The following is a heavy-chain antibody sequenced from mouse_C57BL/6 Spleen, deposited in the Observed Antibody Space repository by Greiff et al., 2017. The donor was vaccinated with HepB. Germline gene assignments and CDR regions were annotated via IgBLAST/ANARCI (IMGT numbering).Heavy chain of an antibody. CDR2: IYPRSGNT. CDR1: GYTFTSYG. D-gene: IGHD1-1*01. V-gene: IGHV1-81*01. CDR3: ARKKVITTVVAPFDY. J-gene: IGHJ2*01. Sequence: VQRVESGAELARPGASVKLSCKASGYTFTSYGISWVKQRTGQGLEWIGEIYPRSGNTYYNEKFKGKATLTSDKSSSTAYMELRSLTSEDSAVYCCARKKVITTVVAPFDYWGQGTTLTVSS.